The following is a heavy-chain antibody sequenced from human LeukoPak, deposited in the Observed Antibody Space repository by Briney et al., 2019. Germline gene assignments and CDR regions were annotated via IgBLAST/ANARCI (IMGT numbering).Heavy chain of an antibody. Sequence: SETLSLTCTVSGGSISSYYWSWIRQPPGKGLEWIGYIYYSGSTHYNPSLKSRVTISVDTSKNQFSLKLSSVTAADTAVYYCARAHGRYSSGWHYWYFDLWGRGTLVTVSS. J-gene: IGHJ2*01. V-gene: IGHV4-59*01. CDR1: GGSISSYY. D-gene: IGHD6-19*01. CDR2: IYYSGST. CDR3: ARAHGRYSSGWHYWYFDL.